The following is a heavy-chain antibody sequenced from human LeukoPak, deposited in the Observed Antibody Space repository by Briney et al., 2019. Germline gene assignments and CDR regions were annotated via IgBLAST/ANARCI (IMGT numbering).Heavy chain of an antibody. V-gene: IGHV3-30*18. Sequence: GGSLRLSCAASGFTFSYAWMSWVRQAPGKGLEWVAVISYDGSNKYYADSVKGRFTISRDNSKNTLYLQMNSLRAEDTAVYYCAKDSGLLLRHYYGMDVWGQGTTVTVSS. CDR3: AKDSGLLLRHYYGMDV. D-gene: IGHD3-16*01. CDR1: GFTFSYAW. J-gene: IGHJ6*02. CDR2: ISYDGSNK.